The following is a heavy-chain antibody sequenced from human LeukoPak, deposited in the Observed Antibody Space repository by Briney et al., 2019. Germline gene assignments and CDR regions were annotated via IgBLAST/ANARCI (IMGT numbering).Heavy chain of an antibody. V-gene: IGHV3-64D*06. CDR3: VKLGCSGGSCYRAGVY. D-gene: IGHD2-15*01. J-gene: IGHJ4*02. Sequence: GGSLRLSCSASGFTFSSYAMHWVRQAPGKGLEYVSAISSNGGSTYYADSVKGRFTISRDNSKNTLYLQMSSLRAEDTAVYYCVKLGCSGGSCYRAGVYWGQGTLVTVSS. CDR2: ISSNGGST. CDR1: GFTFSSYA.